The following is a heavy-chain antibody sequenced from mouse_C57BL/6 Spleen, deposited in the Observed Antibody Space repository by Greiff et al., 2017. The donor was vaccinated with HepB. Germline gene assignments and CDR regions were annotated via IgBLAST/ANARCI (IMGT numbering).Heavy chain of an antibody. CDR2: INPSNGGT. CDR1: GYTFTSYW. V-gene: IGHV1-53*01. Sequence: VQLQQSGTALVTPGASVKLSCKASGYTFTSYWMHWVKQRPGPGLEWIGNINPSNGGTNYNEKFKSMATLTVDKSSRTAYMQLSSLTSEDSAVYYCARKGIDSSGYGFAYWGQGTLVTVSA. D-gene: IGHD3-2*02. J-gene: IGHJ3*01. CDR3: ARKGIDSSGYGFAY.